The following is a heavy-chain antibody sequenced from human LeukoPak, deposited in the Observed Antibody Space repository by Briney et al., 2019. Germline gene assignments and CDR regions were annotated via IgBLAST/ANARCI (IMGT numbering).Heavy chain of an antibody. CDR3: AGQEYSSSPDY. V-gene: IGHV3-66*02. CDR1: GFTVSSNY. CDR2: IYSGGST. D-gene: IGHD6-6*01. J-gene: IGHJ4*02. Sequence: GGSLRLSCVAPGFTVSSNYMSWVRQAPGKGLEWVSIIYSGGSTYYADSVKGRFTISRDNSKNTLYLQMNSLRPEDTAVYYCAGQEYSSSPDYWGQGTLVTVSS.